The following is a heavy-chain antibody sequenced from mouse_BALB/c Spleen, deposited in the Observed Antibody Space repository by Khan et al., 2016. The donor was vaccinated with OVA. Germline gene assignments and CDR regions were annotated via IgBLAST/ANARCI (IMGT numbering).Heavy chain of an antibody. CDR1: GYTFTNYG. J-gene: IGHJ4*01. Sequence: QIQLVQSGPELKKPGETVKISCKASGYTFTNYGLNWVKQAPGKGLQWMGWINTNTGEPTYAVDFKGRFAFSLATSASTAYLQINNLKDEDTATYFCARPPYFSYVMVYWGQGTSVTVSS. CDR2: INTNTGEP. D-gene: IGHD2-10*01. CDR3: ARPPYFSYVMVY. V-gene: IGHV9-3-1*01.